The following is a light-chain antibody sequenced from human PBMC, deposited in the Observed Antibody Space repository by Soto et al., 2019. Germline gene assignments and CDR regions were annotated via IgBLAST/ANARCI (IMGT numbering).Light chain of an antibody. CDR2: AAS. J-gene: IGKJ1*01. CDR3: QESFTTPGT. CDR1: QSISNY. Sequence: DLQMTQSPSSLSASVGDRVTITCRASQSISNYLHWYQQKPGKAPKLLISAASSLQSGVPSRFSGTGSRTDFSLTISSLQPDDFATYYCQESFTTPGTFGQGTKVEIK. V-gene: IGKV1-39*01.